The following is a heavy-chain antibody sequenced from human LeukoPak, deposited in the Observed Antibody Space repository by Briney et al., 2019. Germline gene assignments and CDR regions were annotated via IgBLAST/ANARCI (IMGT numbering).Heavy chain of an antibody. D-gene: IGHD1-7*01. CDR2: ISGSSSTI. CDR3: ARDARKNWNYGQYDP. V-gene: IGHV3-48*02. J-gene: IGHJ5*02. Sequence: GGSLRLSCAASGFTFSSYSMNWVRQAPGKGLEWVSYISGSSSTIYYADSVKGRFTISRDNAKNSLYLQMNSLRDEDTAVYYCARDARKNWNYGQYDPWGQGTLVTVSS. CDR1: GFTFSSYS.